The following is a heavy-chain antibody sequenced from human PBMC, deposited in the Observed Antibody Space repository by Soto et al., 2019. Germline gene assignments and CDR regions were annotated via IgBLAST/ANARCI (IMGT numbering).Heavy chain of an antibody. CDR3: ARDEKNWAKFDY. Sequence: QVQLVQSGPEVKRPGASVKVSCKAFGYTFLKYGISWVRLAPGQRPEWMGWISATGVPNYAQRHQGRFTMTDDTSSSTAFMELNSLTSDDTAIYYCARDEKNWAKFDYWGQGTLVTVSS. V-gene: IGHV1-18*01. D-gene: IGHD3-16*01. J-gene: IGHJ4*02. CDR2: ISATGVP. CDR1: GYTFLKYG.